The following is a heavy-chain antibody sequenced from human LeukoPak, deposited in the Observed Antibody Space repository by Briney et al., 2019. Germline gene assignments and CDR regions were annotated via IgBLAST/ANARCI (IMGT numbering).Heavy chain of an antibody. Sequence: SETLSLTCAVYGGSFSGYYWSWIRQPPGKGLEWIGEINHSGSTNYNPSLKSRVTISVDTSKNQFSLKLSSVTAADTAVYYCARVAFGGVIVPATFDYWGQGTLVTVSS. CDR2: INHSGST. D-gene: IGHD3-16*02. CDR3: ARVAFGGVIVPATFDY. CDR1: GGSFSGYY. J-gene: IGHJ4*02. V-gene: IGHV4-34*01.